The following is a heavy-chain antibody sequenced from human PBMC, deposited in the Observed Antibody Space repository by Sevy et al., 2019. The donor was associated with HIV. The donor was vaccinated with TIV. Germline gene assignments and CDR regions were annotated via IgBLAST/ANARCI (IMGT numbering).Heavy chain of an antibody. V-gene: IGHV4-39*01. D-gene: IGHD3-22*01. CDR1: GVSISSSSYY. CDR2: IYYSGST. Sequence: SETLSLTCTVSGVSISSSSYYWGWIRQPPGKGLEWIRSIYYSGSTYYNPSLKSRVTISVDTSKNQCSLKLSSVTAADTAVYYCATGENYYDSSGYPYFDYWGQGTLVTVSS. J-gene: IGHJ4*02. CDR3: ATGENYYDSSGYPYFDY.